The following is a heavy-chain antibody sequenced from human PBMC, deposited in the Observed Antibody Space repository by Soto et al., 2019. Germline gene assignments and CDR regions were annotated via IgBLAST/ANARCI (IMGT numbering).Heavy chain of an antibody. Sequence: SETLSLTCTVSGGSISSGGYYWSWIRQHPGKGLEWIGYIYYSGSTYYNPSLKSRVTISVDTSKNQFSLKLSSVTAADTAVYYCASGNYYDSSGYYSQFDYWGQGTLVTVSS. V-gene: IGHV4-31*03. J-gene: IGHJ4*02. CDR2: IYYSGST. D-gene: IGHD3-22*01. CDR1: GGSISSGGYY. CDR3: ASGNYYDSSGYYSQFDY.